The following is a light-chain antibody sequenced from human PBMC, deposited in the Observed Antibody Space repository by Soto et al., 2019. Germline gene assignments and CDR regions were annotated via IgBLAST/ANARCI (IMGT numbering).Light chain of an antibody. CDR3: QQSYSTPIT. CDR2: LTY. V-gene: IGKV1-17*01. J-gene: IGKJ5*01. CDR1: QGIEND. Sequence: DIQMTQSPSSLSASVGDRVTITCRASQGIENDLGWYQQKPGKAPKRLIYLTYSLQTGVPSRFSGSGSGTEFSLTISSLQPEDFATYYCQQSYSTPITFGQGTRLEIK.